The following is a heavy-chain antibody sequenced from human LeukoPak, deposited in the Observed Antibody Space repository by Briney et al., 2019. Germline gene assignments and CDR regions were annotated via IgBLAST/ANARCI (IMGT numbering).Heavy chain of an antibody. CDR2: ISGSGGGT. V-gene: IGHV3-23*01. Sequence: GGSLRLSCAASGFTFSSGGMSWVRQAPGKGLEWVSAISGSGGGTYYADSVKGRFTISRDNSKNTLYLQMNILRAEDTAVYYCAKEQVVATTPLDYWGQGTLVTVAS. CDR1: GFTFSSGG. J-gene: IGHJ4*02. CDR3: AKEQVVATTPLDY. D-gene: IGHD5-12*01.